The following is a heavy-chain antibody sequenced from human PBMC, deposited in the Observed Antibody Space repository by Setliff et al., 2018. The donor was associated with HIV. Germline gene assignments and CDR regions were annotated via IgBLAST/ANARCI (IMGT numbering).Heavy chain of an antibody. Sequence: PSETLSLTCTVSGVSISTFYWSWIRQPPGKGLEWIGYIYTGGSTNYKPSLKRRVTISVDTSKSQFSLKLESMTAADTAIYYCARESLAVGTRWFDPWGQGTLVTVSS. CDR3: ARESLAVGTRWFDP. V-gene: IGHV4-4*09. CDR1: GVSISTFY. J-gene: IGHJ5*02. CDR2: IYTGGST. D-gene: IGHD6-13*01.